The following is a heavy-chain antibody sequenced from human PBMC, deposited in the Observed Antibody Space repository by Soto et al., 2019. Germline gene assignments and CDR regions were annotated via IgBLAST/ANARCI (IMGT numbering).Heavy chain of an antibody. D-gene: IGHD2-2*01. Sequence: LRLSCTASGFTFSSYAMSWVRQAPGKGLEWVSSINGGGGTTNYADSVKGRFTISRDNSKNTLYLQMNSLRAEDTAVYFCAKVVCTSNCYDYWGQGNLVTVSS. CDR2: INGGGGTT. CDR3: AKVVCTSNCYDY. V-gene: IGHV3-23*01. CDR1: GFTFSSYA. J-gene: IGHJ4*02.